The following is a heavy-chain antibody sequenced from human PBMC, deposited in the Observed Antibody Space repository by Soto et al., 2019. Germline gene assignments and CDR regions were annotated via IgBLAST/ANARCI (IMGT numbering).Heavy chain of an antibody. CDR3: ARGWTVTTGPLSHFDY. CDR1: GGSFSGYY. V-gene: IGHV4-34*01. Sequence: QVQLQQWGAGLLKPSETLSLTCAVYGGSFSGYYWSWIRQPPGKGLEWVGEINHSGSTNYNPSLKSRVTISVDTSKIQFALKLSSVTAADTAVYCCARGWTVTTGPLSHFDYWGQGTLVTVSS. CDR2: INHSGST. J-gene: IGHJ4*02. D-gene: IGHD4-17*01.